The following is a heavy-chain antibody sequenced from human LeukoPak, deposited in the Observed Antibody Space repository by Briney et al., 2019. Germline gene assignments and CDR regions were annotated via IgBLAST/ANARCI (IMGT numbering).Heavy chain of an antibody. J-gene: IGHJ5*02. CDR3: ARDLSSVSLWFDP. V-gene: IGHV1-8*01. D-gene: IGHD3-22*01. CDR1: GYTFTSYD. CDR2: MNPNSGNT. Sequence: ALVKVSCKASGYTFTSYDINWVRQATGQGLEWMGGMNPNSGNTGYAQKFQGRVTMTRNTSISTAYMELSSLRSEDTAVYYCARDLSSVSLWFDPWGQGTLVTVSS.